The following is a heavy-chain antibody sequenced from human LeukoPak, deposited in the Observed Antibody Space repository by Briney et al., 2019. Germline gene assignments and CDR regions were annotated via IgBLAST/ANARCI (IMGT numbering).Heavy chain of an antibody. CDR3: ARSSPTYYFDSSGYYYGDY. CDR2: INPNTGVT. J-gene: IGHJ4*02. CDR1: AYSFTDYY. D-gene: IGHD3-22*01. V-gene: IGHV1-2*06. Sequence: EASVKVSCKASAYSFTDYYIHWVRQAPGQGLEWMGRINPNTGVTDYAQIFKGRVTMTGDTSISTAYMELSRLGSDDTAVYYCARSSPTYYFDSSGYYYGDYWGQGTLVTVSS.